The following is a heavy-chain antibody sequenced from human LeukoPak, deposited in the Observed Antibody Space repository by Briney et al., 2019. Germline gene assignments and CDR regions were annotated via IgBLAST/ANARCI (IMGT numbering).Heavy chain of an antibody. CDR1: GFTFSSYA. D-gene: IGHD6-13*01. J-gene: IGHJ4*02. CDR3: ARDHSSSWYGLPFY. Sequence: GGSLRLSCAASGFTFSSYAMHWVRQAPGKGLEWVAVISYDGSNKYYADSVKGRFTISRDNSKNTLYLQMNSLRAEDTAVYYCARDHSSSWYGLPFYWGQGTLVTVSS. V-gene: IGHV3-30-3*01. CDR2: ISYDGSNK.